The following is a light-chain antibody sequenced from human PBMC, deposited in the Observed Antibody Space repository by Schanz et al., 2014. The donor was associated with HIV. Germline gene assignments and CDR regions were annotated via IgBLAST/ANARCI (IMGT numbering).Light chain of an antibody. CDR2: DVS. V-gene: IGLV2-14*03. J-gene: IGLJ2*01. CDR3: CSYAGTSTLT. Sequence: QSALTQPASVSGSPGQSITISCTGTSSDVGGYNYVSWYQQHPGKAPKLMIYDVSNRPSGVSSRFSGSKSGNTASLTISGLQAEDEADYYCCSYAGTSTLTFGGGTKLTVL. CDR1: SSDVGGYNY.